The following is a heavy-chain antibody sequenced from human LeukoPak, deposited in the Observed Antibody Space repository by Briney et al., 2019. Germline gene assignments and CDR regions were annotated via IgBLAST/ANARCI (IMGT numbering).Heavy chain of an antibody. Sequence: GGSLRLSCAASGFTFSSYAMHWVRQAPGKGLEWVAVISYDGSNKYYADSVKGRFTISRDNSKNTLYLQMNSLRAEDTAVYYCARARSSYGYGDAFDIWGQGTMVTVPS. D-gene: IGHD5-18*01. CDR2: ISYDGSNK. CDR1: GFTFSSYA. J-gene: IGHJ3*02. CDR3: ARARSSYGYGDAFDI. V-gene: IGHV3-30*04.